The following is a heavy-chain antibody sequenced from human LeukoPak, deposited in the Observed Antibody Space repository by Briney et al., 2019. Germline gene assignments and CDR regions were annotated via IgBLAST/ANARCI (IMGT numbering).Heavy chain of an antibody. D-gene: IGHD6-19*01. J-gene: IGHJ4*02. CDR2: IYDTGTPT. CDR3: ARLTKGEQWLAYYFDY. CDR1: GGSISGFV. V-gene: IGHV4-59*08. Sequence: PSETLSLTCTVSGGSISGFVWSWIRQPPGEGLDYIGFIYDTGTPTNYNPLLKSRVTLSVDTSKNQFSLKMNSVIAADTAVYYCARLTKGEQWLAYYFDYWGQGALVTVSS.